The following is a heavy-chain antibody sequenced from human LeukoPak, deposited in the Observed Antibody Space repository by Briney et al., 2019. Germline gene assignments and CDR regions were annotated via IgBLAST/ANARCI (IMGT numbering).Heavy chain of an antibody. D-gene: IGHD3-10*01. J-gene: IGHJ4*02. CDR1: GFTFSSYA. V-gene: IGHV3-23*01. CDR3: AKVKVWGGGYGSGSYYNEDYFDY. CDR2: ISGSGGST. Sequence: PGGSLRLSCAASGFTFSSYAMSWVRQAPGKGLEWVSAISGSGGSTYYADSVKGRFTISRDNSKNTLYPQMNSLRAEDTAVYYCAKVKVWGGGYGSGSYYNEDYFDYWGQGTLVTVSS.